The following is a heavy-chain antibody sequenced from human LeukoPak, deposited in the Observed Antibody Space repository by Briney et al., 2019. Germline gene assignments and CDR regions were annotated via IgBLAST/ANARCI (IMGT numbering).Heavy chain of an antibody. CDR1: GGSISSSSYY. CDR3: ARNTAMVTMAFDY. D-gene: IGHD5-18*01. Sequence: SETLSLTCTVSGGSISSSSYYWGLIRQPPGKGLEWIGYIYYSGSTYYNPSLKSRVTISVDTSKNQFSLKLSSVTAADTAVYYCARNTAMVTMAFDYWGQGTLVTVSS. CDR2: IYYSGST. V-gene: IGHV4-31*03. J-gene: IGHJ4*02.